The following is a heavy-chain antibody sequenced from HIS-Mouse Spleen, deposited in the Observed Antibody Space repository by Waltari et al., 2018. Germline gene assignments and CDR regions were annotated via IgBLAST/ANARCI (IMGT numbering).Heavy chain of an antibody. CDR1: GSPISSSSYY. CDR2: IYYSGST. V-gene: IGHV4-39*07. CDR3: AREIPYSSSWYDWYFDL. J-gene: IGHJ2*01. D-gene: IGHD6-13*01. Sequence: QLQLQESGPGLVKPSETLSLTCTVPGSPISSSSYYWGWTRQPPGKGLEWIGSIYYSGSTYYNPSLKSRVTISVDTSKNQFSLKLSSVTAADTAVYYCAREIPYSSSWYDWYFDLWGRGTLVTVSS.